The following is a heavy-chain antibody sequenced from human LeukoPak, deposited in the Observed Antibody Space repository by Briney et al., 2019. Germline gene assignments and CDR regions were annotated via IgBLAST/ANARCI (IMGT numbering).Heavy chain of an antibody. D-gene: IGHD3-10*01. CDR3: ARDRPLLWGDAFDI. J-gene: IGHJ3*02. CDR1: GGTFSSYA. V-gene: IGHV1-69*04. CDR2: IIPILGIA. Sequence: SVKVSCKASGGTFSSYAISWVRQAPGQGLEWMGRIIPILGIANYAQKFQGRVTITADKSTSTAYMELSSLRSEDTAVYYCARDRPLLWGDAFDIWGQGTMVTVSS.